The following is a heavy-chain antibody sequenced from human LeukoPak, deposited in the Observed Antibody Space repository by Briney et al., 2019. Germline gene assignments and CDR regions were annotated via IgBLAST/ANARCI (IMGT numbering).Heavy chain of an antibody. D-gene: IGHD5-24*01. CDR3: ARENVEMATIFFDY. CDR2: IIPIFGTA. J-gene: IGHJ4*02. V-gene: IGHV1-69*05. CDR1: GGTFSSYA. Sequence: SVKVSCKASGGTFSSYAISWVRQAPGQGLESMGGIIPIFGTANYAQKFQGRVTITTDESTSTAYMELSSLRSEDTAVYYCARENVEMATIFFDYWGQGTLVTVSS.